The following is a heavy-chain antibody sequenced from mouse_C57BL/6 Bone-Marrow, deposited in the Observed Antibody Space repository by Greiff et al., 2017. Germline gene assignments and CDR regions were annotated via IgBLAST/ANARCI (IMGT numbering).Heavy chain of an antibody. CDR1: GFTFSSYA. Sequence: EVNVVESGGGLVKPGGSLKLSCAASGFTFSSYAMSWVRQTPEKRLEWVATISDGGSYTYYPDNVKGRFTISRDNAKNNLYLQMSHLKSEDTAMYYCARALPKYPLYYYGSTSYAMDYWGQGTSVTVSS. V-gene: IGHV5-4*03. J-gene: IGHJ4*01. CDR3: ARALPKYPLYYYGSTSYAMDY. CDR2: ISDGGSYT. D-gene: IGHD1-1*01.